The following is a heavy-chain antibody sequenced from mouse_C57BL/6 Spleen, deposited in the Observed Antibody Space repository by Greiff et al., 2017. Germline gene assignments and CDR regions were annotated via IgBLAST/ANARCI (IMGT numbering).Heavy chain of an antibody. CDR3: ARNDYDVGAWFAY. Sequence: EVQLQESEGGLVQPGSSMKLSCTASGFTFSDYYMAWVRQVPEKGLEWVANINYDGSSTYYLDSLKSRFIISRDNAKNILYLQMSSLKSEDTATYYCARNDYDVGAWFAYWGQGTLVTVSA. J-gene: IGHJ3*01. V-gene: IGHV5-16*01. CDR2: INYDGSST. D-gene: IGHD2-4*01. CDR1: GFTFSDYY.